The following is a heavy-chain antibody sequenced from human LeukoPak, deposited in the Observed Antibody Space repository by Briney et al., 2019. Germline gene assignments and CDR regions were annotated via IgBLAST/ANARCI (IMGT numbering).Heavy chain of an antibody. CDR1: RFSFSGNG. V-gene: IGHV3-23*01. CDR3: AKDFSYDFWSGYYDF. J-gene: IGHJ4*02. Sequence: GGSLRLSCAASRFSFSGNGVSWVRQAPGQGLEWVASISGSGGTTYYADSVKGRFTISRDNSKNTVYLQMNSLRAEDTAVYYCAKDFSYDFWSGYYDFWGQGTLVTVSS. CDR2: ISGSGGTT. D-gene: IGHD3-3*01.